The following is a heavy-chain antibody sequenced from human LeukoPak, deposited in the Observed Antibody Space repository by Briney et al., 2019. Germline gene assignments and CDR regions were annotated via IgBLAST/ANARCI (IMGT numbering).Heavy chain of an antibody. D-gene: IGHD4-11*01. Sequence: PGGSLRLSCAASGFTFSDYYMSWIRQAPGKGLEWVSYISSSGSTIYHADSVKGRFTISRDNAKNSLYLQMNSLRAEDTAVYYCARDSKNRLQPNDYWGQGTLVTVSS. V-gene: IGHV3-11*01. CDR2: ISSSGSTI. CDR3: ARDSKNRLQPNDY. CDR1: GFTFSDYY. J-gene: IGHJ4*02.